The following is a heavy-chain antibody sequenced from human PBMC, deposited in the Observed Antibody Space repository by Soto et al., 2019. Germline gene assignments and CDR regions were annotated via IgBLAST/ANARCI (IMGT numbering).Heavy chain of an antibody. J-gene: IGHJ3*02. V-gene: IGHV1-3*01. Sequence: QVQLVQSGAEVKKPGASVKVSCKASGYTFTRYPIHWMRQAPGHGLEWMGWINAGNDNTKYSEKLQGRVTITRDTSAITAYMELSSLRSEDTAMYYCARDDNCSDRYHDDAFHIWGQGTLVTYSS. CDR2: INAGNDNT. CDR1: GYTFTRYP. D-gene: IGHD1-1*01. CDR3: ARDDNCSDRYHDDAFHI.